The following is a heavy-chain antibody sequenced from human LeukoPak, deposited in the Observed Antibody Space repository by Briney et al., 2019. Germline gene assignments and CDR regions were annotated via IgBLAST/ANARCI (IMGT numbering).Heavy chain of an antibody. V-gene: IGHV4-39*07. CDR3: ARAQFGYSSTKRERYYYYYMDV. CDR1: GGSISSSSYY. J-gene: IGHJ6*03. Sequence: SETLSLTCTVSGGSISSSSYYWGWIRQPPGKGLEWIGSIYYSGSTYYNPSLKSRVTISVDTSKNQFSLKLSSVTAADTAVYYCARAQFGYSSTKRERYYYYYMDVWGKGTTVTVSS. CDR2: IYYSGST. D-gene: IGHD6-13*01.